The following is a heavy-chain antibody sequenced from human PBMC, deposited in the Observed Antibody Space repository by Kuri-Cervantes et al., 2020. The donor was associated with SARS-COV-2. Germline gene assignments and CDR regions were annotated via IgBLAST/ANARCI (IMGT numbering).Heavy chain of an antibody. Sequence: GGSLRLSCAASGFIVSSSYMSWIRQAPGRGLEWVSYISSSGSTIYYADSVKGRFTISRDNAKNSLYLQMNSLRAEDTAVYYCARAPPPASPRGGMDVWGQGTTGTVSS. J-gene: IGHJ6*02. V-gene: IGHV3-11*01. CDR1: GFIVSSSY. D-gene: IGHD2-2*01. CDR3: ARAPPPASPRGGMDV. CDR2: ISSSGSTI.